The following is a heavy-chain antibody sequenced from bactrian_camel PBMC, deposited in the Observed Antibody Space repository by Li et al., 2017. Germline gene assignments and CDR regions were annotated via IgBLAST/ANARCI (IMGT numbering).Heavy chain of an antibody. D-gene: IGHD2*01. CDR2: IESDSNT. CDR3: AADLGWCGSRPLQREFRN. CDR1: ETTRQTYC. J-gene: IGHJ4*01. V-gene: IGHV3S53*01. Sequence: QVQLVESGGGLVQPGGSLRLSCAASETTRQTYCMGWFRQAPGKEREGVAVIESDSNTFYAESVKGRFTISHVNANNTPHLQMNSLKPEDSAVYYCAADLGWCGSRPLQREFRNWGQGTQVTVS.